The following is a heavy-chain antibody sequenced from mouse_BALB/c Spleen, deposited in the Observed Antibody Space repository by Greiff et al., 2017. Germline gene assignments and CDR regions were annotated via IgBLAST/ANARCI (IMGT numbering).Heavy chain of an antibody. J-gene: IGHJ3*01. Sequence: EVKLMESGGGLVKPGGSLKLSCAASGFTFSDYYMYWVRQTPEKRLEWVATISDGGSYTYYPDSVKGRFTISRDNAKNNLYLQMSSLKSEDTAMYYCARDQGLRAWFAYWGQGTLVTVSA. V-gene: IGHV5-4*02. CDR3: ARDQGLRAWFAY. CDR1: GFTFSDYY. D-gene: IGHD2-4*01. CDR2: ISDGGSYT.